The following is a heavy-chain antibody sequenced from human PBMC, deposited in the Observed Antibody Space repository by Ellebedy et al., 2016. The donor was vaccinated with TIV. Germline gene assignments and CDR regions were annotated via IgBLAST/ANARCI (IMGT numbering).Heavy chain of an antibody. J-gene: IGHJ5*02. CDR2: IYPGDSDT. D-gene: IGHD1-26*01. CDR1: GYSFTSYW. V-gene: IGHV5-51*01. CDR3: ARRSGSWFDP. Sequence: GGSLRLSXKGSGYSFTSYWIGWVRQMPGKGLEWMGIIYPGDSDTRYSPSFQGQVTISADKSISTAYLQWSSLKASDTAMYYCARRSGSWFDPWGQGTLVTVSS.